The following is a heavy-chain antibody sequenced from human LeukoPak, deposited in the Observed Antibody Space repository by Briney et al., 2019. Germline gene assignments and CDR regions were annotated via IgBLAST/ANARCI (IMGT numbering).Heavy chain of an antibody. Sequence: GASVKVSCKASGYTFTNYYLHWVRQAPGQGLEWMGWIYPNTGGTKSTQRFQGRVSMTRDTSINTAYMEMINLTSADTAVYYRAREPGTATGYWGQGTLVTVSS. CDR2: IYPNTGGT. CDR1: GYTFTNYY. CDR3: AREPGTATGY. V-gene: IGHV1-2*02. J-gene: IGHJ4*02. D-gene: IGHD1-1*01.